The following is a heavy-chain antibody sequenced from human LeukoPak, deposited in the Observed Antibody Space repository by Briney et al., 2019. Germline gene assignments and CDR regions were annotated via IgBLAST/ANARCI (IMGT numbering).Heavy chain of an antibody. CDR2: ISSSSSTI. D-gene: IGHD6-13*01. Sequence: GGSLRLSCAASGFMFSVYSMNWVRQAPGKGLEWVSYISSSSSTIYYADSVKGRFTISRDNAKNSLYLQMNSLRAEDTAVYYCARDKRTKYSSSWLHWGQGTLVTVSS. V-gene: IGHV3-48*01. J-gene: IGHJ4*02. CDR3: ARDKRTKYSSSWLH. CDR1: GFMFSVYS.